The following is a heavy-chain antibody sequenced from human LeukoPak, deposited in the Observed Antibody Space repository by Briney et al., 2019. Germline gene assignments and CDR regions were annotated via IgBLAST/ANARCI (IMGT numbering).Heavy chain of an antibody. CDR3: AGGGYGDYCIDY. CDR2: ISSSSSYI. J-gene: IGHJ4*02. CDR1: GFTFSSYS. V-gene: IGHV3-21*01. Sequence: GGSLRLSCAASGFTFSSYSMNWVRQAPGKGLEWVSSISSSSSYIYYADSVKGRFTISRDNAKSSLYLQMNSLRADDTAVYYCAGGGYGDYCIDYGGQGPLVPVPS. D-gene: IGHD4-17*01.